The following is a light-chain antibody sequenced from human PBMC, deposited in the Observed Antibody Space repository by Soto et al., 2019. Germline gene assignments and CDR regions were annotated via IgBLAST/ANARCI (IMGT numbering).Light chain of an antibody. CDR1: QSVRNNY. CDR3: QQYGHSLWT. Sequence: EVVLTQSPGTLSLSPGERATLSCRASQSVRNNYLAWYQQKPGQAPRLLIYGASCRATGIPDRFSGSGSGTDFTLTISRLEPEDYAVYYCQQYGHSLWTFGQGTKVDI. CDR2: GAS. J-gene: IGKJ1*01. V-gene: IGKV3-20*01.